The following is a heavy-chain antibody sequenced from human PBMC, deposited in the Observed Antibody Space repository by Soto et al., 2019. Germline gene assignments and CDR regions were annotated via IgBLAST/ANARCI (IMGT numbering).Heavy chain of an antibody. CDR2: ISGSGGST. J-gene: IGHJ4*02. CDR1: GFTFSSYA. V-gene: IGHV3-23*01. D-gene: IGHD3-22*01. Sequence: GGSLRLSCAASGFTFSSYAMSWVRQAPGKGLEWVSAISGSGGSTYYADSVKGRFTISRDNSKNTLCLQMNSLRAEDTAVYYCAKVYGPGITMIVVVTPFDYWGQGTLVTVSS. CDR3: AKVYGPGITMIVVVTPFDY.